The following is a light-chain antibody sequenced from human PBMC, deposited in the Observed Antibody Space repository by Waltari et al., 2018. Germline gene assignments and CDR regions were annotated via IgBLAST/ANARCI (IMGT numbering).Light chain of an antibody. CDR2: LDSDGSH. CDR3: QTWGTGFVV. CDR1: SGHSDSS. Sequence: QLALTQSPSASASLGASVKLTCTLSSGHSDSSIPWHQQQPGKGPRYLMKLDSDGSHTMGDGIPHRFSGSSSGAERYLTISSLQYEDEADYYCQTWGTGFVVFGGGTKLTVL. J-gene: IGLJ2*01. V-gene: IGLV4-69*01.